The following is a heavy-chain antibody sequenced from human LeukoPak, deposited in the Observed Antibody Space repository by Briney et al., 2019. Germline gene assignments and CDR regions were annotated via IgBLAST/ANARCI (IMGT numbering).Heavy chain of an antibody. CDR2: ISAYYGNT. J-gene: IGHJ4*02. V-gene: IGHV1-18*01. Sequence: ASVKVSCKASGCTFTSYGISWLRQAPGQGLEWMGWISAYYGNTNYAQKLQGRVTMTTETYTSTAYMELRSLRSDDTAVYYCARDSTRYCYDSSVPALLGSDWGQGTLVTVSS. D-gene: IGHD3-22*01. CDR1: GCTFTSYG. CDR3: ARDSTRYCYDSSVPALLGSD.